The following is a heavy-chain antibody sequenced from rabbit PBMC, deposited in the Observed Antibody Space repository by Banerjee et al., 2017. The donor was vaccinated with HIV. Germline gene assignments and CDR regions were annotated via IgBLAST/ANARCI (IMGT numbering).Heavy chain of an antibody. V-gene: IGHV1S45*01. CDR2: IDPVFGST. D-gene: IGHD4-1*01. CDR3: ARDLAGVIGWNFNL. J-gene: IGHJ4*01. CDR1: GFDFSSYG. Sequence: QEQLVESGGGLVQPGGSLKLSCTASGFDFSSYGIGWVRQAPGKGLEWIGYIDPVFGSTYYASWVNGRFTISKTSSTTVPLQMTSLTAADTATYFCARDLAGVIGWNFNLWGQGTLVTVS.